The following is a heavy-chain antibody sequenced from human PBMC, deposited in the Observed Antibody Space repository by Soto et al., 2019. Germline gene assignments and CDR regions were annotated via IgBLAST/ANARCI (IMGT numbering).Heavy chain of an antibody. CDR1: GYSFTSHC. CDR3: GRARQARENDALDI. Sequence: EVQLEQSGAEVKEPGESLKISCQTSGYSFTSHCIGWGRQMPGKGLEWVGSLYPGDSDTRYRLSCEGHVTISAYKSTTTALFQWSSLRASDAGMFYCGRARQARENDALDIWGLGTLVAVS. J-gene: IGHJ3*02. V-gene: IGHV5-51*03. CDR2: LYPGDSDT.